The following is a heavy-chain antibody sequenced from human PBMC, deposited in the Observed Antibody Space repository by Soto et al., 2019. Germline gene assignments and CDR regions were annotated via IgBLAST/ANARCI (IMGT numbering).Heavy chain of an antibody. J-gene: IGHJ5*02. CDR3: ALLWTDDSIYP. CDR1: GYTFTSYY. D-gene: IGHD3-22*01. V-gene: IGHV1-46*01. CDR2: INPSGGST. Sequence: RASVKVSCKASGYTFTSYYMHWVRQAPGQGLEWMGIINPSGGSTSYAQKFQGRVTMTRDTSTSTAYMELSSLRSEDTAVYYCALLWTDDSIYPWGQGTLVTVSS.